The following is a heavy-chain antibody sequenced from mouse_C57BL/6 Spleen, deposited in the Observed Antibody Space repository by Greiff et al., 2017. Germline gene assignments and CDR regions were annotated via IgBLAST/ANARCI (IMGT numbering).Heavy chain of an antibody. Sequence: QVQLQQSGAELVKPGASVKISCKASGYAFSSYWMNWVKQRPGKGLEWIGQIYPGDGDTNYNGKFKGKATLTADKSSSTAYMQLSSLTSEDSAVYFCARLSYYGSSYWYFDVWGTGTTVTVSS. CDR2: IYPGDGDT. V-gene: IGHV1-80*01. CDR3: ARLSYYGSSYWYFDV. J-gene: IGHJ1*03. D-gene: IGHD1-1*01. CDR1: GYAFSSYW.